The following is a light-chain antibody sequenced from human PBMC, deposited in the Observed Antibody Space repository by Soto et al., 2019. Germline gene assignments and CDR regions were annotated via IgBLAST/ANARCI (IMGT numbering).Light chain of an antibody. Sequence: ALPLTPSPSSLSASVGDRVTITCRASQDIRGALAWYQQKPGKAPKFLIFDVSTLQSGVPSRFSGSGSGTDFTLTISSLQPEDFGTYYCQQFNTYPITFGQGTRLEIK. CDR3: QQFNTYPIT. CDR2: DVS. CDR1: QDIRGA. V-gene: IGKV1-13*02. J-gene: IGKJ5*01.